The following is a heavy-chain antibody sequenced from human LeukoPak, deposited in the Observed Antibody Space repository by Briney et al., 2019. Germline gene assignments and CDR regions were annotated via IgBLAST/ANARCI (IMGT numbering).Heavy chain of an antibody. D-gene: IGHD3-22*01. J-gene: IGHJ4*02. Sequence: WVRQPPGKGLEWVSAISGSGGSTYYADSVKGRFTISRDNSKNTLYLQMNSLRAEDTAVYYCAKEKRYYDSSGYHYWGQGTLVTVSS. CDR2: ISGSGGST. V-gene: IGHV3-23*01. CDR3: AKEKRYYDSSGYHY.